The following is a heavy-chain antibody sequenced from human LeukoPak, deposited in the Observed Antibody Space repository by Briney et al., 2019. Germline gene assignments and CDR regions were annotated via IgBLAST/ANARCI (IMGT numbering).Heavy chain of an antibody. Sequence: ASVKVSCKASGYTFTNYGITWVRQAPGRGLEWMGWISPYNSNTNYAQKFQGRVTMTTDTSTSTAYMELRNLRSDDTALYYCATEGGWQPTDYGDHVYWGQGTLVTVSS. CDR3: ATEGGWQPTDYGDHVY. J-gene: IGHJ4*02. V-gene: IGHV1-18*01. CDR2: ISPYNSNT. D-gene: IGHD4-17*01. CDR1: GYTFTNYG.